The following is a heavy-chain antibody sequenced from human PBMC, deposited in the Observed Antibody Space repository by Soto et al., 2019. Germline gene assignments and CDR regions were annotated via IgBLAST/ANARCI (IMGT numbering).Heavy chain of an antibody. CDR1: GGSFSGYY. V-gene: IGHV4-34*01. J-gene: IGHJ6*02. CDR2: INHSGST. D-gene: IGHD6-6*01. Sequence: SETLSLTCAVCGGSFSGYYWSWIRQPPGKGLEWIGEINHSGSTNYNPSLKSRVTISVDTSKNQFSLKLSSVTAADTAVYYCARMSIAARRGYYYRMDVWGQGTTVTVSS. CDR3: ARMSIAARRGYYYRMDV.